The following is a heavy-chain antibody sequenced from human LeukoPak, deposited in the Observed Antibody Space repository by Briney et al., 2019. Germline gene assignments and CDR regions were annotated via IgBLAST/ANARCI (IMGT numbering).Heavy chain of an antibody. CDR3: AKREGYCSSTSCYNWFDP. D-gene: IGHD2-2*01. CDR2: INHSGST. Sequence: SETLSLTCAVYGGSFSGYYWSWIRQPPGKGLEWIGEINHSGSTNYNPSLKSRVTISVDTSKNQFSLKLSSVTAADTAVYYCAKREGYCSSTSCYNWFDPWGQGTLVTVSS. J-gene: IGHJ5*02. CDR1: GGSFSGYY. V-gene: IGHV4-34*01.